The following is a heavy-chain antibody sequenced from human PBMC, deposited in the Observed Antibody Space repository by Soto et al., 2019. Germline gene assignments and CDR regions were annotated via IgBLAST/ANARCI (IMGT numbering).Heavy chain of an antibody. J-gene: IGHJ4*02. CDR2: ISGSGGST. CDR3: AKPRIVGATSDFDY. CDR1: GFTFSSYA. Sequence: EVHLLESGGGLVQPGGSLRLSCAASGFTFSSYAMSWVRQAPGKGLEWVSGISGSGGSTDYADSVKGRFTISRDNSKNTRYLQMNSLRADDTAVYYGAKPRIVGATSDFDYWGQGTLVTVAS. V-gene: IGHV3-23*01. D-gene: IGHD1-26*01.